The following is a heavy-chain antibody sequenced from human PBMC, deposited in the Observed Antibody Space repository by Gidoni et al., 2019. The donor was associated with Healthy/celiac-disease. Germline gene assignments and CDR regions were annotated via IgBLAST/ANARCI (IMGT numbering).Heavy chain of an antibody. CDR1: GGSIRSGGYS. Sequence: QVQLQESGPGLVKPSQTLSLTCAVSGGSIRSGGYSWSWLRQPPGKGLEWIGYIYYSGSTYYNPSLKSRVTISVDTSKNQFSLKLSSVTAADTAVYYCASTTPRSYDFWSGYPNYYYYYYMDVWGKGTTVTVSS. CDR3: ASTTPRSYDFWSGYPNYYYYYYMDV. D-gene: IGHD3-3*01. CDR2: IYYSGST. J-gene: IGHJ6*03. V-gene: IGHV4-30-4*01.